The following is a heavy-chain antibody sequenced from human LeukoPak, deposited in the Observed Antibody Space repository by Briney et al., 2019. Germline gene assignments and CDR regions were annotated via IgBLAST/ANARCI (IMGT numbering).Heavy chain of an antibody. CDR1: GGTFSSYA. V-gene: IGHV1-69*05. Sequence: GSSLKVSCKASGGTFSSYAISWVRQAPGQGLEWMGGIIPIFGTANYAQKFQGRVTITTDESTSTAYMELSSLRSEDTAVYYWAIDRPTAVTSNWFNPWGQGTLVTVSS. CDR2: IIPIFGTA. CDR3: AIDRPTAVTSNWFNP. D-gene: IGHD4-17*01. J-gene: IGHJ5*02.